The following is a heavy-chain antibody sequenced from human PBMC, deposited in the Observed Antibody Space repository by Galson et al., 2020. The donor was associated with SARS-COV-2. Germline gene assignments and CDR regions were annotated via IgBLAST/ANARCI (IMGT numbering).Heavy chain of an antibody. D-gene: IGHD3-3*01. CDR3: ARGLPQVLEWLLSSGRSWFDP. V-gene: IGHV4-4*02. J-gene: IGHJ5*02. Sequence: SETLSLTCAVSGGSISSSNWWSWVRQPPGKGLEWIGEIYHSGSTNYNPSLKSRVTISVDKSKNQFSLKLSSVTAADTAVYYCARGLPQVLEWLLSSGRSWFDPWGQGTLVTVSS. CDR1: GGSISSSNW. CDR2: IYHSGST.